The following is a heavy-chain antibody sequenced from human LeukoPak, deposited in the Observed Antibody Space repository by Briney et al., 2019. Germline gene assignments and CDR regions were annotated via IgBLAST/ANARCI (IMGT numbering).Heavy chain of an antibody. D-gene: IGHD3-10*01. CDR3: ATDFPPEVRGVTNLDY. CDR1: GYTLTELS. Sequence: ASVKVSCKVSGYTLTELSMHWVRQAPGKGLEWMGVFDPEDGETIYAQKFQGRVTMTEDTSKDTAYMELSSLRSEDTAVYYCATDFPPEVRGVTNLDYWGQGTLVTVSS. V-gene: IGHV1-24*01. J-gene: IGHJ4*02. CDR2: FDPEDGET.